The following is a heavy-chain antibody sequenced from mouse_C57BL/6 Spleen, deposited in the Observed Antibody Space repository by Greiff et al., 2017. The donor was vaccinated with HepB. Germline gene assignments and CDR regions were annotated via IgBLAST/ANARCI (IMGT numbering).Heavy chain of an antibody. CDR3: ARGWIYYYGSSYVDIDY. D-gene: IGHD1-1*01. CDR2: IDPSDSET. J-gene: IGHJ2*01. V-gene: IGHV1-52*01. CDR1: GYTFTCYW. Sequence: QVQLQQPGAELVRPGSSVKLSCKASGYTFTCYWMHWVKQRPIQGLEWIGNIDPSDSETHYNQKFKDKATLTVDKSSSTAYMQLSSLTSEDSAVYYCARGWIYYYGSSYVDIDYWGQGTTLTVSS.